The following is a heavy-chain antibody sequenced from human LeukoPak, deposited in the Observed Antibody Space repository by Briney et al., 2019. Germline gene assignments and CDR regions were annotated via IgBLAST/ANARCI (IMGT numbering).Heavy chain of an antibody. CDR3: ASFGYCSSTSCYTNWFDP. D-gene: IGHD2-2*02. CDR2: IIPILGIA. CDR1: GGTFSSYA. V-gene: IGHV1-69*04. Sequence: SVKVSRKASGGTFSSYAISWVRQAPGQGLEWMGRIIPILGIANYAQKFQGRVTITADKSTSTAYMELSSLRSEDTAVYYCASFGYCSSTSCYTNWFDPWGQGTLVTVSS. J-gene: IGHJ5*02.